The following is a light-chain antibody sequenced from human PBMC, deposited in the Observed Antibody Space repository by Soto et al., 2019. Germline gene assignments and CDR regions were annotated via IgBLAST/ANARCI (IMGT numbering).Light chain of an antibody. CDR1: ESISNS. Sequence: EIVMTQSPVTLSVSLGERAILSCRASESISNSVAWYQERPGQPPRLLITGASTRAPGIPVRFSGSGSGTEFTLPLTSLQSEDLALYYCQQYNYWPLTFGGGTKVDLK. CDR3: QQYNYWPLT. J-gene: IGKJ4*02. V-gene: IGKV3-15*01. CDR2: GAS.